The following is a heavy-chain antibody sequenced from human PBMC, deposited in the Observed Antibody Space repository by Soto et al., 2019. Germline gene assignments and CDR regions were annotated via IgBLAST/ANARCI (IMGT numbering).Heavy chain of an antibody. V-gene: IGHV3-23*01. J-gene: IGHJ4*02. CDR3: AKGDLLWDPFDL. CDR1: GLPFINYA. D-gene: IGHD3-16*01. CDR2: ISASGYSA. Sequence: LRLSFAASGLPFINYAITWVRQAPGKGLEWVSIISASGYSAYYGGAVKGRFTTSRDNSRSTLYLQMNGLRAEDTAVYYCAKGDLLWDPFDLWGQGTLVTVSS.